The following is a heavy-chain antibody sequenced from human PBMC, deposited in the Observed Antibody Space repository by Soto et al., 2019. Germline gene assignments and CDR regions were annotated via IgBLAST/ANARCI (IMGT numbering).Heavy chain of an antibody. D-gene: IGHD7-27*01. V-gene: IGHV3-48*01. CDR1: GFTFSSYS. CDR2: ISSSSSTI. CDR3: ASGGLWGAFDI. Sequence: GGSLRLSCAASGFTFSSYSMNWVRQAPGKGVEWVSYISSSSSTIYYADSVKGRFTISRDNAKNSLYLQMNSLRAEDTAVYYCASGGLWGAFDIWGQGTMVTVSS. J-gene: IGHJ3*02.